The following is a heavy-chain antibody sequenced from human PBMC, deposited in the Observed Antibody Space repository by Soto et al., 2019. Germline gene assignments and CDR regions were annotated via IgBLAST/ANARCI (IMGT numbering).Heavy chain of an antibody. Sequence: GASVKVSCKASGGTFSSYAISWVRQAPGQGLEWMGGIIPIFGTANYAQKFQGRVTITADKSTSTAYMELSSLRSEDTAVYYCVWGHFYPKPRAIEWAPKRRYDFDYWGQGTLVTVSS. J-gene: IGHJ4*02. V-gene: IGHV1-69*06. CDR2: IIPIFGTA. CDR1: GGTFSSYA. CDR3: VWGHFYPKPRAIEWAPKRRYDFDY. D-gene: IGHD3-3*02.